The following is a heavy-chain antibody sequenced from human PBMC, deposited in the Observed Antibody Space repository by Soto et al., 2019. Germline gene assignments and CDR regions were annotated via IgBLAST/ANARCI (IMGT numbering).Heavy chain of an antibody. Sequence: PSETLSLTCAVYGGSFSGYYWSWIRQPPGKGLEWIGEINHSGSTNYNPSLKSRVTISVDTSKNQFSLKLSSVTAADTAVYYCARTRVVIIPSDYYYGMDVWGQGTTVTV. CDR2: INHSGST. D-gene: IGHD3-3*01. CDR3: ARTRVVIIPSDYYYGMDV. J-gene: IGHJ6*02. CDR1: GGSFSGYY. V-gene: IGHV4-34*01.